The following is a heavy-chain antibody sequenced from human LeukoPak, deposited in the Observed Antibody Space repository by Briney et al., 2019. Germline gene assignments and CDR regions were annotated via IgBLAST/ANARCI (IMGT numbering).Heavy chain of an antibody. CDR1: GFTFSSYE. V-gene: IGHV3-48*03. Sequence: GGSRRLSCAASGFTFSSYEMNRVGQAPGKGLEWVSYISSSGSTIYYADTVKGRFTISRDNAKNSLYLQMNSLRAEDTAVYYCAELGITMIGGVWGKGTTVTISS. CDR3: AELGITMIGGV. J-gene: IGHJ6*04. CDR2: ISSSGSTI. D-gene: IGHD3-10*02.